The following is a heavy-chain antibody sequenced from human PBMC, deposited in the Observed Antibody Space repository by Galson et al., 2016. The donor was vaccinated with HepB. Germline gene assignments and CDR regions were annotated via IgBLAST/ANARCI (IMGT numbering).Heavy chain of an antibody. D-gene: IGHD6-19*01. CDR1: GGPISSGGYY. CDR3: ARHQQWLITIDS. Sequence: TLSLTCTVSGGPISSGGYYWSWIRQHPGKGLEWIGNIYYSGYTYYNPSLKSRVIISVDTSKSQFSLDVRSVTAADTAVYFCARHQQWLITIDSWGQGALVTVSS. J-gene: IGHJ4*02. CDR2: IYYSGYT. V-gene: IGHV4-31*03.